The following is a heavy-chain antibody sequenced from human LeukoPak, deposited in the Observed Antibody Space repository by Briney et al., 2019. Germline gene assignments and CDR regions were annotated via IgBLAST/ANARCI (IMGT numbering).Heavy chain of an antibody. CDR3: AELGITMIGGV. V-gene: IGHV3-48*03. CDR2: ISSSGSTI. CDR1: EFTFSSYE. J-gene: IGHJ6*04. D-gene: IGHD3-10*02. Sequence: SLRLSGTAFEFTFSSYEINWFRQAQGKGLVWVSYISSSGSTIYYADSVKGRFTISKDNAKNSLYLQMNSLRAEDTAVYYCAELGITMIGGVWGKGTTVTISS.